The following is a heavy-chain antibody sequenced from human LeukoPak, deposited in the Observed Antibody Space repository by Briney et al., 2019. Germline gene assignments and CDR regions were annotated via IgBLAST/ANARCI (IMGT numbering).Heavy chain of an antibody. CDR3: ARDYILTGYYRSSGFDP. CDR1: GYTFTAYY. D-gene: IGHD3-9*01. Sequence: ASVKLSCKASGYTFTAYYIHWVRQAPGQRLEWRGWINPNSGGTNYAQKFQGRVTMTRDTSISTAYMELSRLRSDDTAVYYCARDYILTGYYRSSGFDPWGQGTLVTVSS. V-gene: IGHV1-2*02. J-gene: IGHJ5*02. CDR2: INPNSGGT.